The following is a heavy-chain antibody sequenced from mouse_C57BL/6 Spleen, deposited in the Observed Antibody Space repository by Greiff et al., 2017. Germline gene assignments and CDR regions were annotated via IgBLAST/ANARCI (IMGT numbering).Heavy chain of an antibody. CDR2: IYPGDGDT. D-gene: IGHD1-1*01. CDR1: GYAFSSSW. V-gene: IGHV1-82*01. J-gene: IGHJ1*03. Sequence: VEPGASVKISCKASGYAFSSSWMNWVKQRPGKGLEWIGRIYPGDGDTNYNGKFKGKATLTADKSSSTAYMQLSSLTSEDSAVYFCARSGDYGSSPYWYFDVWGTGTTVTVSS. CDR3: ARSGDYGSSPYWYFDV.